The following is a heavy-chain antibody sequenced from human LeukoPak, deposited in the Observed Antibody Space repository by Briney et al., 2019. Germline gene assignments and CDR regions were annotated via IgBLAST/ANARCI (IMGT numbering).Heavy chain of an antibody. CDR3: ARDVSPAMTAYYYYYGIDV. J-gene: IGHJ6*02. CDR1: SGPVSSDSYY. Sequence: SETLSLTCAVSSGPVSSDSYYWTWIRRAPGKGLEWIGCINSSGDTIYSPSLKGRVTISIDTSKNQFSLTLRSVTAADTAVYYCARDVSPAMTAYYYYYGIDVWGQGTTVTVSS. D-gene: IGHD2-2*01. CDR2: INSSGDT. V-gene: IGHV4-61*01.